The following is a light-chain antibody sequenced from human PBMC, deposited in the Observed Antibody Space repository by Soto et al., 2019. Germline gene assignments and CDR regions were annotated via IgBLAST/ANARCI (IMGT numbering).Light chain of an antibody. J-gene: IGKJ4*01. V-gene: IGKV3-20*01. Sequence: CGGERVSLSCMACENIGTSLAWYQQKPGQAPRLLIYGGSSRATGVPDRFSGGGSGTDFSLTISSLEAEDLSVYYCEQYCSSPQAFSGGTKVDIK. CDR1: ENIGTS. CDR2: GGS. CDR3: EQYCSSPQA.